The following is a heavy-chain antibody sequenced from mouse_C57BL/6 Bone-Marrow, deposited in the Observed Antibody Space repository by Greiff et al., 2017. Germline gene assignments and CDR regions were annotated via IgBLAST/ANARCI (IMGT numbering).Heavy chain of an antibody. CDR1: GFNIKDDY. D-gene: IGHD2-5*01. CDR3: TTPLAERAYYSNYVPFFAY. Sequence: VQLKESGAELVRPGASVKLSCTASGFNIKDDYMHWVKQRPEQGLEWIGWIDPENGDTEYASKFQGKATITADPSSNTAYLQLSSLTSEDTAVYYCTTPLAERAYYSNYVPFFAYWGQGTLVTVSA. V-gene: IGHV14-4*01. CDR2: IDPENGDT. J-gene: IGHJ3*01.